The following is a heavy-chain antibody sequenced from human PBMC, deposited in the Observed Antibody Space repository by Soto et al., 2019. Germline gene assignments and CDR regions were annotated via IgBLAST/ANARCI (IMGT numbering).Heavy chain of an antibody. CDR2: ISGSGGST. J-gene: IGHJ4*02. V-gene: IGHV3-23*01. Sequence: GGSLRLSCAASGFTFSSYAMSWVRQAPGKGLEWVSAISGSGGSTYYADSVKGRFTISRDNSKNTLYLQMNSLRAEDTAVYYCAKDRSGYSSSWSPHDYWGQGTLVTVSS. CDR1: GFTFSSYA. CDR3: AKDRSGYSSSWSPHDY. D-gene: IGHD6-13*01.